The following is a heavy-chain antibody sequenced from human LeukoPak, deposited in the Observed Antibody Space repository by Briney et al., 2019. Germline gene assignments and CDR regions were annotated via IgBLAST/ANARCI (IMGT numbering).Heavy chain of an antibody. D-gene: IGHD3-22*01. CDR2: IKQDGSEK. CDR1: RFTLSSYW. CDR3: VRSAFHAGSGNYYDY. Sequence: PGGSLRLSCAVSRFTLSSYWMSWVRQAPGKGLEWVANIKQDGSEKYYVDSVKGRFTISRDNAENTLYLQMNSLRVEDTAVYHCVRSAFHAGSGNYYDYWGQGTLVTVSS. J-gene: IGHJ4*02. V-gene: IGHV3-7*01.